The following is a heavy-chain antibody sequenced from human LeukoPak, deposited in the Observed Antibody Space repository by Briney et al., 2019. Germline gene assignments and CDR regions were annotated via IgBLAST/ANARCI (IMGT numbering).Heavy chain of an antibody. CDR1: GGSFSGYY. CDR3: ARLNTAMVPYYYYYMDV. D-gene: IGHD5-18*01. V-gene: IGHV4-34*01. CDR2: INHSGST. Sequence: SETLSLTCAVYGGSFSGYYWSWIRQPPGKGLEWLGEINHSGSTNYNPSLKSRVTISVDTSKNQFSLKLSSVTAADTAVYYCARLNTAMVPYYYYYMDVWGKGTTVTVSS. J-gene: IGHJ6*03.